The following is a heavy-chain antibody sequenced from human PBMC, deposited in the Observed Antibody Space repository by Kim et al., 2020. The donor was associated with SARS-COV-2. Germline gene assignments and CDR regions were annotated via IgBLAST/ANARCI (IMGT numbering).Heavy chain of an antibody. Sequence: SETLSLTCTVSGGSVSSGSYYWSWIRQPPGKGLEWIGYIYYSGSTNYNPSLKSRVTISVDTSKNQFSLKLSSVTAADTAVYYCARDKVRFLEWLFEEEEFWFDPWGQGTLVTVSS. J-gene: IGHJ5*02. CDR2: IYYSGST. V-gene: IGHV4-61*01. CDR1: GGSVSSGSYY. D-gene: IGHD3-3*01. CDR3: ARDKVRFLEWLFEEEEFWFDP.